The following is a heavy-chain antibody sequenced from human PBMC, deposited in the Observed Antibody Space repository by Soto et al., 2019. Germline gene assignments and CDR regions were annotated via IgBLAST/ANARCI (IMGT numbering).Heavy chain of an antibody. V-gene: IGHV3-74*01. CDR3: ARDFEY. CDR1: GFSFSTFW. J-gene: IGHJ4*02. CDR2: INSDGSST. Sequence: EVQLVESGGGLVQPGGSLRLSCEASGFSFSTFWMHWVRQAPGKGLVWVSRINSDGSSTYYADSVEGRVTISRDNAKNTLYLQLNSLRPEDTAVYYCARDFEYWGQGTLVTVPS.